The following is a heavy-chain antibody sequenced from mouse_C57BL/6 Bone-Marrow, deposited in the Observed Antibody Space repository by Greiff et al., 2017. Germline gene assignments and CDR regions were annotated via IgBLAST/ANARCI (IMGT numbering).Heavy chain of an antibody. CDR2: ISSGSSTI. CDR3: ARPWGGGSFDY. D-gene: IGHD1-1*02. J-gene: IGHJ2*01. Sequence: EVMLVESGGGLVKPGGSLKLSCAASGFTFSDYGMHWVRQAPEKGLEWVAYISSGSSTIYYADTVKGRFTISRDNAKNTLFLQMTSLRSADTAMYYCARPWGGGSFDYWGQGTTLTVSS. V-gene: IGHV5-17*01. CDR1: GFTFSDYG.